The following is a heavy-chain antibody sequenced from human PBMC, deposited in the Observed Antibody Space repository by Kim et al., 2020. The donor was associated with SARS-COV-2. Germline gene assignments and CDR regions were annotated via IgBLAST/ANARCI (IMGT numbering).Heavy chain of an antibody. J-gene: IGHJ4*01. D-gene: IGHD3-9*01. CDR2: ISNNGAAT. V-gene: IGHV3-23*01. CDR3: VKHVSGGSFDWTAGDF. CDR1: GFPFSSYP. Sequence: GGSLRLSCVASGFPFSSYPVAWVRQAPGKGLEWVSSISNNGAATYYTDSVEGRFTVSRDNSRNTVYLQLNSLRPEDTALFYCVKHVSGGSFDWTAGDFWGHGTLVTVSS.